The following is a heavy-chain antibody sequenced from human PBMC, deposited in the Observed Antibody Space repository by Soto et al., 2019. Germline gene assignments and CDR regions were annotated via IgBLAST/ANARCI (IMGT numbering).Heavy chain of an antibody. V-gene: IGHV4-4*02. CDR3: ASLGYCSSTSCYESNWFDP. CDR1: GGSISRSNW. Sequence: SETLSLTCAVSGGSISRSNWWSWVRQPPGKGLEWIGEIYHSGSTNYNPSLKSRVTISVDKSKNQFSLKLSSVTAADTAVYYCASLGYCSSTSCYESNWFDPWGQGTLVTVSS. J-gene: IGHJ5*02. D-gene: IGHD2-2*01. CDR2: IYHSGST.